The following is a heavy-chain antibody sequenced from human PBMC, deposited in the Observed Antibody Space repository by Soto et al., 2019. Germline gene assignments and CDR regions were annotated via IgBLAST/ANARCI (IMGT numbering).Heavy chain of an antibody. CDR3: ARDASLYYYGSGSYYDY. CDR2: ISCNGGST. J-gene: IGHJ4*02. D-gene: IGHD3-10*01. V-gene: IGHV3-64*01. CDR1: GFTFSSYA. Sequence: GGSLRLSCAASGFTFSSYAMHWVRQAPGKGLEYVSAISCNGGSTYYANSVKGRFTISRDNSKNTLYLQMGSLRAEDMAVYYCARDASLYYYGSGSYYDYWGQGTLVTVSS.